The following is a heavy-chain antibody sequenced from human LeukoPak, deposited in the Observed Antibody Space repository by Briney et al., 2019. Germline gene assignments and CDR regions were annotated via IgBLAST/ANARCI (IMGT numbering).Heavy chain of an antibody. Sequence: GGSLTLSCAASGFTLISYGMHWVRQAPGKGLEWVAVISYDGSNKYYADSVKGRFTISRDNSKNTLYLQMNSLRAEDTAVYYCAKESYGDLYFDYWGQGTLVTVSS. CDR2: ISYDGSNK. J-gene: IGHJ4*02. CDR3: AKESYGDLYFDY. D-gene: IGHD4-17*01. CDR1: GFTLISYG. V-gene: IGHV3-30*18.